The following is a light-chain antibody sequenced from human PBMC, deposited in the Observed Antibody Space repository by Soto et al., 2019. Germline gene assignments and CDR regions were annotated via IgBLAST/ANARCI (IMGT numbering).Light chain of an antibody. CDR2: ATS. CDR1: QTPRTF. CDR3: QQPPYT. V-gene: IGKV1-39*01. Sequence: DIQMTQSPSSLSASVGDRVTITCRASQTPRTFLNWYQQKPGKAPKLLIYATSTLQSGVPSRFSGRDSGADFTLTINNLQPEDFATYYCQQPPYTFGPGTKVAIK. J-gene: IGKJ3*01.